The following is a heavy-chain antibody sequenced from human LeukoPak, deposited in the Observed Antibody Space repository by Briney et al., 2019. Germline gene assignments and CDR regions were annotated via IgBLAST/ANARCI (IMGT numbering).Heavy chain of an antibody. CDR2: ISSSGSTI. CDR3: AGSRRHYDSSGYYYPYAFDI. D-gene: IGHD3-22*01. Sequence: PGGSLRLSCAASGFTFSDYYMSWIRQAPGKGLEWTSYISSSGSTIYNADSVKGRFTISRDNAKNSLYLQMNSLRAEDTAVYYCAGSRRHYDSSGYYYPYAFDIWGQGTMVTVSS. V-gene: IGHV3-11*01. J-gene: IGHJ3*02. CDR1: GFTFSDYY.